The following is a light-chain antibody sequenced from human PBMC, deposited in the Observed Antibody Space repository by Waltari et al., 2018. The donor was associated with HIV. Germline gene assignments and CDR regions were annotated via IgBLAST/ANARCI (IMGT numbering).Light chain of an antibody. J-gene: IGLJ1*01. CDR1: SNNAGRDTA. CDR2: EVN. Sequence: QSALTQPTPVSGSLGQSVTISCTGGSNNAGRDTAVSWYQQQPGKVPKLLIFEVNKRPSGVSSRFFGSKSGNTASLTISRLQSDDEAAYYCCSFAGDMDSQISNYVFGTGTTVTV. CDR3: CSFAGDMDSQISNYV. V-gene: IGLV2-23*02.